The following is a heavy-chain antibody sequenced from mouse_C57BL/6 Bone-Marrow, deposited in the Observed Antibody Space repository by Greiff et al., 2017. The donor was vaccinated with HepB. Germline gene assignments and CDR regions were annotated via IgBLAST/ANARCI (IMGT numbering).Heavy chain of an antibody. J-gene: IGHJ2*01. CDR1: GFTFSSYA. Sequence: EVQLVESGGGLVKPGGSLKLSCAASGFTFSSYAMSWVRQTPEKRLEWVATISDGGSYTYYPDNVKGRFTISRDNAKNNLYLQMSHLKSEDTAMYYCARENYSNYPDYWGQGTTPTVSS. CDR2: ISDGGSYT. CDR3: ARENYSNYPDY. V-gene: IGHV5-4*01. D-gene: IGHD2-5*01.